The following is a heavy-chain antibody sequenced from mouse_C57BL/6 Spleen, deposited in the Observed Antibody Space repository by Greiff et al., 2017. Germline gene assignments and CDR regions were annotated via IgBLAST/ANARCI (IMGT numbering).Heavy chain of an antibody. CDR2: IDPSDSYT. J-gene: IGHJ4*01. Sequence: VQLQQPGAELVKPGASVKLSCKASGYTFTSYWMQWVKQRPGQGLEWIGEIDPSDSYTNSNQKIKGKATLTVDTSSSTAYMQLSILTSEDSAVYYCARVDSSGYNAMDYWGQGTSVTVSS. CDR3: ARVDSSGYNAMDY. V-gene: IGHV1-50*01. D-gene: IGHD3-2*02. CDR1: GYTFTSYW.